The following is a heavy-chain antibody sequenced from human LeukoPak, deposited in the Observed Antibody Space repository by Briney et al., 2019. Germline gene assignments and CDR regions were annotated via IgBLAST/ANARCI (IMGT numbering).Heavy chain of an antibody. D-gene: IGHD3-10*01. Sequence: ASLKVSCKASGYTFTGYYVHWVRQAPGQGLEWMGWMNPNSGNTGYAQKFQGRVTMTRNTSISTAYMELSSLRSEDTAVYYCARGRNVATMVRGVMGYWGQGTLVTVSS. CDR1: GYTFTGYY. CDR2: MNPNSGNT. V-gene: IGHV1-8*02. J-gene: IGHJ4*02. CDR3: ARGRNVATMVRGVMGY.